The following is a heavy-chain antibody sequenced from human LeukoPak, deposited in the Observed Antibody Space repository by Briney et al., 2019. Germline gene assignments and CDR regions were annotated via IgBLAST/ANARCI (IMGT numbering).Heavy chain of an antibody. D-gene: IGHD1-26*01. CDR3: ARDSGRSRWELLGFDY. CDR1: GFTFSSYW. J-gene: IGHJ4*02. V-gene: IGHV3-7*01. Sequence: PGGSLRLSCAASGFTFSSYWMSWVRQAPGKGLEWVANIKQDGSEKYYVDSVKGRFTISRDNAKSSLYLQMNSLRAEDTAVYYCARDSGRSRWELLGFDYWGQGTLVTVSS. CDR2: IKQDGSEK.